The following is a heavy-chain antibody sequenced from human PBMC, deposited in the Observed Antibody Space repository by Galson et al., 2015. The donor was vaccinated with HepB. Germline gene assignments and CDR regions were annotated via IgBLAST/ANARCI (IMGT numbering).Heavy chain of an antibody. CDR1: GFTFSDHY. CDR2: TRNKANSYTT. D-gene: IGHD6-19*01. Sequence: SLRLSCAASGFTFSDHYMDWVRQAPGKGLEWVGRTRNKANSYTTEYAASVKGRFTISRDDSKNSLYLQMNSLKTEDTAVYYCAREVIAVAGTGWFDPWGQGTLVTVSS. J-gene: IGHJ5*02. V-gene: IGHV3-72*01. CDR3: AREVIAVAGTGWFDP.